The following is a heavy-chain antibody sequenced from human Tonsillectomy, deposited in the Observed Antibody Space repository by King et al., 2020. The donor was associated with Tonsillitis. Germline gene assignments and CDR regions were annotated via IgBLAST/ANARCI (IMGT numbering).Heavy chain of an antibody. J-gene: IGHJ6*02. CDR1: GYSFTSYW. Sequence: QLVQSGAEVKKPGESLKISCKGSGYSFTSYWIGWVRQMPGKGLEWMGVIYPGDSDTRYSPSFQGQVTISADKSISTAYLQWSSLKASDTAMYYCARLDRDKYDSSGYKTSYFYGMDVWGQGTTVTVSS. CDR2: IYPGDSDT. V-gene: IGHV5-51*01. D-gene: IGHD3-22*01. CDR3: ARLDRDKYDSSGYKTSYFYGMDV.